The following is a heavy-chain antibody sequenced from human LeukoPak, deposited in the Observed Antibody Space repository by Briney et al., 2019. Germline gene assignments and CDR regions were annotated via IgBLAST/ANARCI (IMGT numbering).Heavy chain of an antibody. Sequence: SETLSLTCAVYGGSFSGYYWSWIRQPPGKGLEWIGEINHSGSTNYNPSLKSRVTISVDTSKNQFSLKLSSVTAADTAVYYCARTGEYYDFWSGYYGHYYYYYMDVWGKGTTVTVSS. CDR3: ARTGEYYDFWSGYYGHYYYYYMDV. CDR2: INHSGST. CDR1: GGSFSGYY. J-gene: IGHJ6*03. V-gene: IGHV4-34*01. D-gene: IGHD3-3*01.